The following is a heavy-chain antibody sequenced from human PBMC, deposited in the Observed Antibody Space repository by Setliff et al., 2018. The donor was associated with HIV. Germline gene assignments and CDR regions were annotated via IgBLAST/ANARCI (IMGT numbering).Heavy chain of an antibody. Sequence: SETLSLTCSVFGDSINSRSYYWGWIRQPPGKGLEWIGSIFYSGITYYNPSLKSRVTISVDTSKNQFSLNLTSVTAADTAVYYCARSKTFYDFWGGYYTHGAFKIWGLGTMVTVSS. D-gene: IGHD3-3*01. V-gene: IGHV4-39*01. CDR3: ARSKTFYDFWGGYYTHGAFKI. J-gene: IGHJ3*02. CDR2: IFYSGIT. CDR1: GDSINSRSYY.